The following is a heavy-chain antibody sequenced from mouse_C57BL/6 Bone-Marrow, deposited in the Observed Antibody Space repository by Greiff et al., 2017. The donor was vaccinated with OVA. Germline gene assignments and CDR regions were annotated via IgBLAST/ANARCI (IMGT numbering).Heavy chain of an antibody. CDR3: ARITTVVATGYFDV. CDR2: IYPSDSET. V-gene: IGHV1-61*01. J-gene: IGHJ1*03. D-gene: IGHD1-1*01. Sequence: PGQGLEWIGNIYPSDSETHYNQKFKDKATLTVDKSSSTAYMQLSSLTSEDSAVYYCARITTVVATGYFDVWGTGTTVTVSS.